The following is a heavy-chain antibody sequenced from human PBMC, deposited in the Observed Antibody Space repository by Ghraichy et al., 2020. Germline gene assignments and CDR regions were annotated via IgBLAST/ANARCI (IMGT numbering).Heavy chain of an antibody. CDR3: AREYWGPDY. J-gene: IGHJ4*02. CDR1: GFTFTNYW. Sequence: LSLTCAASGFTFTNYWMTWVRQAPGKGLEWVANIKVDGSDENYVDSVRGRFTISRDNAKKSVYLQMNSLRVEDTAVYYCAREYWGPDYWGQGTLVTVSS. CDR2: IKVDGSDE. V-gene: IGHV3-7*05. D-gene: IGHD7-27*01.